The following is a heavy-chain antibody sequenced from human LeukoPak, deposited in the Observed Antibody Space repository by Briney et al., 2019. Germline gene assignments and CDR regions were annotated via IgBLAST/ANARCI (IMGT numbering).Heavy chain of an antibody. J-gene: IGHJ5*02. V-gene: IGHV1-8*02. CDR1: GYTFTGYY. D-gene: IGHD2-15*01. CDR3: ARGIVELGWFDP. CDR2: MNPNSGNT. Sequence: ASVKVSCKASGYTFTGYYMHWVRQATGQGLEWMGWMNPNSGNTGYAQKFQGRVTMTRNTSISTAYMELSSLRSEDTAVYYCARGIVELGWFDPWGQGTLVTVSS.